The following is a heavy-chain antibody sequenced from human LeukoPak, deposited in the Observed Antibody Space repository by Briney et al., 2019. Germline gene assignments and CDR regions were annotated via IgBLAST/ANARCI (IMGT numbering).Heavy chain of an antibody. CDR1: GGTFSSYA. V-gene: IGHV1-69*04. J-gene: IGHJ4*02. Sequence: ASVKVSCKASGGTFSSYAIRWVRQAPGQGLEWMGRIIPILGIANYAQKFQGRVTITADKSTSTAYMELSSLRSEDTAVYYCARDGSGRDGYNSNYWGQGTLVTVSS. D-gene: IGHD5-24*01. CDR2: IIPILGIA. CDR3: ARDGSGRDGYNSNY.